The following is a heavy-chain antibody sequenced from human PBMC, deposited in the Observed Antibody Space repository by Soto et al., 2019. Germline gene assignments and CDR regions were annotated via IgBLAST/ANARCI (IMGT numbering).Heavy chain of an antibody. CDR3: TRACENRDCMDV. CDR2: ISSRSRVI. CDR1: GFSFSNYN. Sequence: GGSLRLSCAASGFSFSNYNMNWVRQAPGKGLEWVSYISSRSRVIYYADSVKGRFPISRDNAKNLLYLQMNSLRDEDTAVYYCTRACENRDCMDVCPQRTTVTVCS. J-gene: IGHJ6*01. V-gene: IGHV3-48*02.